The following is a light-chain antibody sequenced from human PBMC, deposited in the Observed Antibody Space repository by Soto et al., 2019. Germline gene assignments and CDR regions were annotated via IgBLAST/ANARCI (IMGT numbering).Light chain of an antibody. Sequence: QSVLTQPPSASGSPGQSVTISCTGTSSDVGGYNYVSWYQQHPGKAPKLMIYEVSKRPSGVPDRFSGSKSGNTASLTFSGLQAEDEADYYCSSYAGSNREVFGTGTKVTVL. V-gene: IGLV2-8*01. J-gene: IGLJ1*01. CDR3: SSYAGSNREV. CDR1: SSDVGGYNY. CDR2: EVS.